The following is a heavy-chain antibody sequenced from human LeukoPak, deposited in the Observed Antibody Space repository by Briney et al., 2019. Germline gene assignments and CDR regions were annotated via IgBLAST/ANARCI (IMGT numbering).Heavy chain of an antibody. CDR1: GGTFSSYA. D-gene: IGHD3-10*01. CDR3: ARASAGVYYFDY. V-gene: IGHV1-69*04. J-gene: IGHJ4*02. Sequence: SVKVSCKASGGTFSSYAISWVRQAPGQGLEWMGRIIPILGIANYAQKFQGRVTITADKSTSTAYMELSSLRSEDTAVCYCARASAGVYYFDYWGQGTLVTVSS. CDR2: IIPILGIA.